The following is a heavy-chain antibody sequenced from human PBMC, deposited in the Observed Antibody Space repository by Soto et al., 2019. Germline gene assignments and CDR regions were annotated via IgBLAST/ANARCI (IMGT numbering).Heavy chain of an antibody. CDR1: GGSISSSSYY. CDR2: IYYSGST. V-gene: IGHV4-39*01. D-gene: IGHD4-17*01. CDR3: ARQLDDYANDY. Sequence: SETLSLTCTVSGGSISSSSYYWGWIRQPPGKGLEWIGTIYYSGSTYYNPSLKSRVTISVDTSKNQFSLKLTSVTAADTAVYYCARQLDDYANDYWGQGTLVTVSS. J-gene: IGHJ4*02.